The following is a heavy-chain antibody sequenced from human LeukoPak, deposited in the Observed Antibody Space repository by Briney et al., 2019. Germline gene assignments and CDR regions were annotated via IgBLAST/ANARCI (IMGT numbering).Heavy chain of an antibody. CDR3: ARDLTEYCSSTSCHGLIDY. D-gene: IGHD2-2*01. CDR1: GYTFTGYY. Sequence: GASVKVSCKASGYTFTGYYMHWVRQAPGQGLEWMGWINPNSGGTNYAQKFQGRVTMTRDTSISTAYMELSRLRSDDTAVYYCARDLTEYCSSTSCHGLIDYWGQGTLVTVSS. J-gene: IGHJ4*02. V-gene: IGHV1-2*02. CDR2: INPNSGGT.